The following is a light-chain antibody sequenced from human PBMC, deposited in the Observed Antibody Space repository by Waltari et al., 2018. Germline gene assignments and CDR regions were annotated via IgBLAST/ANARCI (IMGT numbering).Light chain of an antibody. V-gene: IGKV4-1*01. Sequence: DIVMTQSPNSLAVSLGERATINCKSSQSVLYNSYNKNYLAWYQQKPGQPPKLLIYWASTRESGVPDRFSGSGSGTDFTLSISSLQAEDVAVYYCQQHYISRTFGQGTRVEIK. J-gene: IGKJ1*01. CDR1: QSVLYNSYNKNY. CDR2: WAS. CDR3: QQHYISRT.